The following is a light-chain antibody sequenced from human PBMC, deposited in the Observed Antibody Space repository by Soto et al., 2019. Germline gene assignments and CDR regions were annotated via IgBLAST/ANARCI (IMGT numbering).Light chain of an antibody. CDR3: QQYHNWPPQYT. J-gene: IGKJ2*01. CDR2: GES. Sequence: EIVMTQSPASLSVSPGDGATLSCRASQSVASKVAWYQQKPGQGPRLLIHGESTRAVGVPARFSGSGSGTDFTLTISTLQSEDFAVYYCQQYHNWPPQYTFGQGTKLQIK. V-gene: IGKV3-15*01. CDR1: QSVASK.